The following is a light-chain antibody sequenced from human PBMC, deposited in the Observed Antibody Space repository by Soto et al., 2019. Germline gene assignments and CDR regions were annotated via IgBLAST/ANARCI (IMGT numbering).Light chain of an antibody. CDR3: SSFTSSITYV. V-gene: IGLV2-14*01. J-gene: IGLJ1*01. CDR2: DVT. Sequence: QSVLTQPASVSGSPGQSITISCTGTSSDVGGYNSVSWYRQDPGKAPKLMIYDVTHRPSGVSNRFYGSKSGNTPSLTISGLQAEDEADYYCSSFTSSITYVFGTGTKGTVL. CDR1: SSDVGGYNS.